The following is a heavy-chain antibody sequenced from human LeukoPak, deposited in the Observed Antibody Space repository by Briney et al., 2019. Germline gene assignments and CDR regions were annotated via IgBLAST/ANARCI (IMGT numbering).Heavy chain of an antibody. CDR1: GYTFTGYY. V-gene: IGHV1-2*02. CDR3: AHTAVLRYFDLDY. J-gene: IGHJ4*02. D-gene: IGHD3-9*01. Sequence: ASVKVSCKASGYTFTGYYMHWVRQAPGQGLEWMGWINPNSGGTNYAQKFQGRVTMTRDTSISTAYMELSSLRSEDTAVYYCAHTAVLRYFDLDYWGQGTLVTVSS. CDR2: INPNSGGT.